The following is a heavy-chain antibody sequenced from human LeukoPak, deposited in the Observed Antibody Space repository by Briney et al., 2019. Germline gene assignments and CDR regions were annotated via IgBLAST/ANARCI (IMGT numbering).Heavy chain of an antibody. Sequence: GRSLRLSCAASGFTFSRYRMHWVRQAPGKGLVWVSRINRDGSSTNYADSVKGRFTISRDNAKNTVDLQTNSLRAEDTAVYYCAREGENDYSNYGGFDPWGQGTLVTVSP. D-gene: IGHD4-11*01. CDR1: GFTFSRYR. CDR3: AREGENDYSNYGGFDP. CDR2: INRDGSST. V-gene: IGHV3-74*01. J-gene: IGHJ5*02.